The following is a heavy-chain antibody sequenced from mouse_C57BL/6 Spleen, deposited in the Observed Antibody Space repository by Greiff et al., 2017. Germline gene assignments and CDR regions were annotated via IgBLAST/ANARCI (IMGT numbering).Heavy chain of an antibody. D-gene: IGHD2-4*01. J-gene: IGHJ2*01. V-gene: IGHV1-64*01. CDR3: AREDDYDKGY. CDR2: IHPNSGST. CDR1: GYTFTSYW. Sequence: QVQLQQPGAELVKPGASVKLSCKASGYTFTSYWMHWVKQRPGQGLEWLGMIHPNSGSTNYNEKFKSKATLTVDKSSSTAYMQLSSLTSEDAAVYYCAREDDYDKGYWGQGTTLTVSS.